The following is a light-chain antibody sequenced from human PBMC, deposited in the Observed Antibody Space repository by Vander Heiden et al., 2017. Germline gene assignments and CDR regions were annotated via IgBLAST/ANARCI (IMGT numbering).Light chain of an antibody. J-gene: IGKJ5*01. CDR1: QDISNY. V-gene: IGKV1-33*01. CDR2: DAS. CDR3: QQYDKLLIT. Sequence: DIQMTQSPLSLPASVGDRVTITCQASQDISNYLDWYQQKPGQAPKLLIYDASNLETGVPSRFSGSGSGTDFTLTISSVQPEDIAAYYCQQYDKLLITFGQGTRLEIK.